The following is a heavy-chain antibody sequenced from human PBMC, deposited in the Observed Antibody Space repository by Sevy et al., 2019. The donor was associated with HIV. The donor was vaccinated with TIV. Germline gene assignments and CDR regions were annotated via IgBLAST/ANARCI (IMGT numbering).Heavy chain of an antibody. CDR3: AKDAPSRFDY. V-gene: IGHV3-30*02. CDR1: GFTFRNYD. J-gene: IGHJ4*02. Sequence: GGSLRLSCAASGFTFRNYDMHWVRQAPGKGLEWISFIRYDGSHKSYPESVKGRFTISRDNSKNTLDLHMNSLRPEDTAVYFCAKDAPSRFDYWGQGALVTVSS. CDR2: IRYDGSHK.